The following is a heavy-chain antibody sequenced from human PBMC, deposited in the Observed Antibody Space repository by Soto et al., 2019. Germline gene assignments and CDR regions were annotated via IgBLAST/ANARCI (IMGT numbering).Heavy chain of an antibody. CDR2: INHSGST. J-gene: IGHJ4*02. CDR1: GGSFSGYY. Sequence: PSETLSLTCAVYGGSFSGYYWSWIRQPPGKGLEWIGEINHSGSTNYNPSLKSRVTISVDTSKNQFSLKLSSVTAADTAVYYCARHLSGYGYLYFEYWGQGILVTVS. CDR3: ARHLSGYGYLYFEY. D-gene: IGHD5-18*01. V-gene: IGHV4-34*01.